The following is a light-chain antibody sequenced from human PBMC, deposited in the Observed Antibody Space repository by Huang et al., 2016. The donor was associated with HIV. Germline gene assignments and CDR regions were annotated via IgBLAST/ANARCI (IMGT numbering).Light chain of an antibody. Sequence: DVVMTQSPVSLPVTLGQPASISCRSSQSLVHSDGSTYLSWFQQRPGQSPRRLIYKVSKRDSGVPDRFNVSGSGTDFTLKISRVEAEDVGVYYCMQGTHWPPVTFGGGTKVEIK. CDR2: KVS. CDR3: MQGTHWPPVT. V-gene: IGKV2-30*02. CDR1: QSLVHSDGSTY. J-gene: IGKJ4*01.